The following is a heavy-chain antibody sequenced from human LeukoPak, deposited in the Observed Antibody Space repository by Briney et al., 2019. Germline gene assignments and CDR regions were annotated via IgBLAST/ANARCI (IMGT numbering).Heavy chain of an antibody. CDR3: ARLAGRSTSLYDY. J-gene: IGHJ4*02. V-gene: IGHV1-18*04. CDR1: GYTFTGYY. D-gene: IGHD2-2*01. CDR2: ISPYNGNT. Sequence: GASVKVSCKASGYTFTGYYMHWVRQAPGQGLEWMGWISPYNGNTHSAQKLQGRVTMTTDTSTSTAYMELRSLRSDDTAVYYCARLAGRSTSLYDYWGQGTLVTVSS.